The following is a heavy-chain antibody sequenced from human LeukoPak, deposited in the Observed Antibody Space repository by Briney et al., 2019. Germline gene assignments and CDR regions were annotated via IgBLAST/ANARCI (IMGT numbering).Heavy chain of an antibody. CDR3: AREVERDYSRFDP. CDR1: GFTFSSYW. D-gene: IGHD2-15*01. V-gene: IGHV3-74*01. Sequence: GGSLRLSCAASGFTFSSYWMHWVRQAPGKGLVWVSRINSDGSSTSYADSVKGRFTISRDNAKNTLYLQMNSLRAGDTAVYYCAREVERDYSRFDPWGQGTLVTVSS. CDR2: INSDGSST. J-gene: IGHJ5*02.